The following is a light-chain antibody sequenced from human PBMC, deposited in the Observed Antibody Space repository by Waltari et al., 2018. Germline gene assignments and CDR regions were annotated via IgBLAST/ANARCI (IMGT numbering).Light chain of an antibody. CDR1: QSISNC. CDR3: QQSYNTPPVT. Sequence: DILMTQSPSSLSASVGDRVTITCRASQSISNCLNWYQQKPGKAPNLLIYAASSLETGVPSRFSGSGSGTDLTLTISSLQPDDFGTYYCQQSYNTPPVTFGPGTKVDIK. J-gene: IGKJ1*01. CDR2: AAS. V-gene: IGKV1-39*01.